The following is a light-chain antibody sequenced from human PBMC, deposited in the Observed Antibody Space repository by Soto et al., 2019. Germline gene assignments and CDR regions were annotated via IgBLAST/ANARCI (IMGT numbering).Light chain of an antibody. V-gene: IGLV2-14*01. CDR1: SSDVGGYNY. J-gene: IGLJ2*01. CDR2: DVS. Sequence: QSALTQPASMSGSPGQSITISCTGTSSDVGGYNYVSWYQKHPGKAPKLMIYDVSNRPSGVSNRFSGSKSGNTASLTISGLKAEDEADYYCSSYTSSSTLVVFGGGTKLTVL. CDR3: SSYTSSSTLVV.